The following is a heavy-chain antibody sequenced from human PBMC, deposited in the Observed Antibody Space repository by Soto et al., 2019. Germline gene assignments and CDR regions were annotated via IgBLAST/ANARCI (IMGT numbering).Heavy chain of an antibody. CDR1: GYTFTSYG. J-gene: IGHJ6*02. Sequence: QVQLVQSGAEVKKPGASVKVSCKASGYTFTSYGISWVRQAPGQGLEWMGWISAYNGNTNYAQKLQGRVTMTTDTCTSTAYMELRSLRSDDTAVYYCARVLVGSSGWYLTLDYYYYGMDVWGQGTTVTVSS. CDR3: ARVLVGSSGWYLTLDYYYYGMDV. D-gene: IGHD6-19*01. V-gene: IGHV1-18*01. CDR2: ISAYNGNT.